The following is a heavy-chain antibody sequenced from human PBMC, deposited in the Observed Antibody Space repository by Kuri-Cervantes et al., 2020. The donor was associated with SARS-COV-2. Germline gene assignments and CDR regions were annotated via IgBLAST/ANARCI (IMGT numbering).Heavy chain of an antibody. D-gene: IGHD2-2*02. Sequence: ASVKVSCKASGYTFTSYGISWVRQAPGQGLEWMGWIGAYNGNTNYAQKLQGRVTMTTDTSTSTAYMELRSLRSDDTAVYYCASHLGPAAISDYYYYMDVWGKGTTVTVSS. J-gene: IGHJ6*03. CDR3: ASHLGPAAISDYYYYMDV. CDR1: GYTFTSYG. CDR2: IGAYNGNT. V-gene: IGHV1-18*01.